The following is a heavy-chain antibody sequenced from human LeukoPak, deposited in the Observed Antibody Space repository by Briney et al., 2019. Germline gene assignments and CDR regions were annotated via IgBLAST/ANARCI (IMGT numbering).Heavy chain of an antibody. CDR2: IYYSGST. CDR1: GGSISSGDYY. D-gene: IGHD3-9*01. V-gene: IGHV4-30-4*01. J-gene: IGHJ5*02. CDR3: ARVGRGDILTGYYSGDWFDP. Sequence: SETLSLTCTVSGGSISSGDYYWSWIRQPPGKGLEWIGYIYYSGSTHYNPSLKSRVTISVDTSKNQFSLKLSSVTAADTAVYYCARVGRGDILTGYYSGDWFDPWGQGTLVTVSS.